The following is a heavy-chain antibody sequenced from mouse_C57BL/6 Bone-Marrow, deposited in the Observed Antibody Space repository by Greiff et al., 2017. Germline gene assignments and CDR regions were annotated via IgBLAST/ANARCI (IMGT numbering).Heavy chain of an antibody. D-gene: IGHD1-1*01. CDR2: IYPRSGNT. CDR3: ARIYGSSGYFDV. Sequence: VQLQQSGAELARPGASVKLSCKASGYTFTSYGISWVKQRTGQGLEWIGEIYPRSGNTYYNEKFKGKATLTADKSSSTAYMELRSLTSEDSAVYFCARIYGSSGYFDVWGTGTTVTVSS. J-gene: IGHJ1*03. V-gene: IGHV1-81*01. CDR1: GYTFTSYG.